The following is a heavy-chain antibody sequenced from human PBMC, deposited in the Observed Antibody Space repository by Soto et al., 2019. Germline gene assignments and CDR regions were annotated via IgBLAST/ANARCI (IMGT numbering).Heavy chain of an antibody. D-gene: IGHD3-10*01. V-gene: IGHV3-74*01. CDR1: GFTFDYYW. CDR2: VHSDGTTT. Sequence: EVQLVKSGGGLVQPGESLKLSCAASGFTFDYYWMHWVRQAPGKGLVWVSRVHSDGTTTTYADSVKGRFTISRDNARNTVSLQMSSLRAEDTAIYYCARGDRGGFDLWGHGTVVTVSS. CDR3: ARGDRGGFDL. J-gene: IGHJ3*01.